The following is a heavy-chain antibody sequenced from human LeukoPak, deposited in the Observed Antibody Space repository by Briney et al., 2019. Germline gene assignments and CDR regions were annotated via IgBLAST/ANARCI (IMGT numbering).Heavy chain of an antibody. CDR3: ARINSEDDS. CDR2: IDRDASPT. V-gene: IGHV3-74*01. D-gene: IGHD3-10*01. J-gene: IGHJ5*01. Sequence: GGSLRLFCAASGFTFSTYGMHWVRQAPGKGLVWVSRIDRDASPTNYADSVKGRFTISRDNARNTLYLQMNSLRAEDTAVYYCARINSEDDSWGQGTLVTVSS. CDR1: GFTFSTYG.